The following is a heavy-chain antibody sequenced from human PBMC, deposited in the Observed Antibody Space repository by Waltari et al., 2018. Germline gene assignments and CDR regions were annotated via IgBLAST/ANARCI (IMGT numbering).Heavy chain of an antibody. Sequence: QVQLVQSGAEVKKPGSSVKVSCKASGGTFSSYAISWVRQAPGQGLEWMGGITPICGTANYAQKCQGRVTITTDESTSTAYMELGSLRSEDTAVYYCARGWYRGVTHYYYYMDVWGKGTTVTVSS. J-gene: IGHJ6*03. D-gene: IGHD3-10*01. V-gene: IGHV1-69*05. CDR2: ITPICGTA. CDR3: ARGWYRGVTHYYYYMDV. CDR1: GGTFSSYA.